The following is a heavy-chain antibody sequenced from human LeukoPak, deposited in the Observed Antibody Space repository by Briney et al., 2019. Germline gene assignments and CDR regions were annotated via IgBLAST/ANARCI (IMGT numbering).Heavy chain of an antibody. V-gene: IGHV1-8*02. D-gene: IGHD6-6*01. CDR3: ARGFIAARRGRLFDY. J-gene: IGHJ4*02. Sequence: ASVKVSCKASGYTFTGYYMHWVRQAPGQGLEWMGWMNPNSGNTGYAQKFQGRVTMTRNTSISTAYMELSSLRSEDTAVYYCARGFIAARRGRLFDYWGQGTLVTVSS. CDR1: GYTFTGYY. CDR2: MNPNSGNT.